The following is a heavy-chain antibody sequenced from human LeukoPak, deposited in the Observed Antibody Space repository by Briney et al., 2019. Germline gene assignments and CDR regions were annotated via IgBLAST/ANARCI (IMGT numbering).Heavy chain of an antibody. CDR2: IYYSGST. D-gene: IGHD7-27*01. V-gene: IGHV4-59*08. Sequence: SETLSLTCTVSGGSISGYYWSWIRQPPGKGLEWIGYIYYSGSTNYNPSLKSRVTMSVDTSKNQFSLKLSSVTAADTAVYYCARGMGNFDYWGQGTLVTVSS. CDR1: GGSISGYY. CDR3: ARGMGNFDY. J-gene: IGHJ4*02.